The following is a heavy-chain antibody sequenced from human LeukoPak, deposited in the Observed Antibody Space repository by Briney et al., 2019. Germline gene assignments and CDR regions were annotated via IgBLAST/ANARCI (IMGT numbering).Heavy chain of an antibody. Sequence: GGSLRLSCAVSGFTVSSNYMSWVRQAPGKGLEWVSVIYSGGSTYYADSVKGRFTISRDNSKNTLYLQMNSLRAEDTAVYYCASSDYGDYAPLVRWGQGTLVTVSS. J-gene: IGHJ4*02. D-gene: IGHD4-17*01. CDR2: IYSGGST. V-gene: IGHV3-66*01. CDR3: ASSDYGDYAPLVR. CDR1: GFTVSSNY.